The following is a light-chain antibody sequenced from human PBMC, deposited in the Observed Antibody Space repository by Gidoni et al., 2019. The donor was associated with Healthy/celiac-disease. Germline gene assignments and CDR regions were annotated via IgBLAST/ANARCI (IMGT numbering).Light chain of an antibody. CDR2: LGS. CDR3: MQALQTPYT. CDR1: QSLLHSNGYNY. V-gene: IGKV2-28*01. J-gene: IGKJ2*01. Sequence: DIVMTQSPLSLPVTPGEPASISCRFRQSLLHSNGYNYLDWYLQKPGQSPQLLIYLGSNRASGVPDRFRGSGSGTDFTLKISRVEAEDVGVYYCMQALQTPYTFGQGTKLEMK.